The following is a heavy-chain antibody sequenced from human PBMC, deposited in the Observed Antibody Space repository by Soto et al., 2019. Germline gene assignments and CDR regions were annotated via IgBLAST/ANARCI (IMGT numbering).Heavy chain of an antibody. D-gene: IGHD3-3*01. J-gene: IGHJ4*02. CDR2: IFSNDEK. Sequence: QVTLKESGPVLVKPTETLTLTCTVSGFSSSNARMGLSWIRQPPGKTLEWIAHIFSNDEKSYSTTLKSRLTISKDTSKSQVGLTMTNMDPVDTATYYCARIKERYYDFWSGYYIWGQGTLVTV. CDR1: GFSSSNARMG. CDR3: ARIKERYYDFWSGYYI. V-gene: IGHV2-26*01.